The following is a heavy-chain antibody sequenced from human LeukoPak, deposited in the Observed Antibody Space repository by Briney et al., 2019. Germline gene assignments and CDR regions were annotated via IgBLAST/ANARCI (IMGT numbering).Heavy chain of an antibody. J-gene: IGHJ4*02. V-gene: IGHV3-30-3*01. CDR2: ISYDGSNK. D-gene: IGHD6-19*01. CDR3: ARGGTFSSDLSADY. CDR1: GFAFSNYN. Sequence: PGGSLRLSCAASGFAFSNYNIHWARQAPGKGLEWVAVISYDGSNKYYADSVKGRFTISRDNSKNTLYLQMNSLRAEDTAVYYCARGGTFSSDLSADYWGQGTLVTVSS.